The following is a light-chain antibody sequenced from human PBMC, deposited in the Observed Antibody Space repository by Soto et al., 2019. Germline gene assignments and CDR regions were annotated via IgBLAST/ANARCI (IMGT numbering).Light chain of an antibody. CDR1: GSDVGGYKY. Sequence: QSAPTQPPSASGSPGKSVTISCTGPGSDVGGYKYVSWYQQHPGKAPKLMIYEVSKRPSGVPDRFSGSKSGNTASLTVYGLQAEDEADYYCSSYSGSNDVIFGGGTKSPS. CDR2: EVS. V-gene: IGLV2-8*01. CDR3: SSYSGSNDVI. J-gene: IGLJ2*01.